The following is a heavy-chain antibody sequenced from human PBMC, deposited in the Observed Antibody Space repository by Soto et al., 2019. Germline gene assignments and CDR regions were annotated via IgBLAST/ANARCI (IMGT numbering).Heavy chain of an antibody. V-gene: IGHV3-15*07. Sequence: EAQLVESGGGLVRPGGSLRLSCAASDFTINNAWMNWVRQAPGKGLEWVARVKTNSEGGATDYAAPLKGRFTISRDDSKNMLFLQMNSLKTEDTAVYYCTTGSVEGVWGQGATVTVSS. CDR2: VKTNSEGGAT. CDR3: TTGSVEGV. J-gene: IGHJ6*02. D-gene: IGHD2-15*01. CDR1: DFTINNAW.